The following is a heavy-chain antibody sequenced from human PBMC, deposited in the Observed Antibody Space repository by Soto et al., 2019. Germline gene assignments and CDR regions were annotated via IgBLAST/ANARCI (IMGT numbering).Heavy chain of an antibody. V-gene: IGHV1-3*01. CDR1: GYTFTSYA. CDR2: INAGNGNT. CDR3: ARDFELLGFDY. J-gene: IGHJ4*02. D-gene: IGHD1-26*01. Sequence: QVQLVQSGAEVKKPGASVKVSCKASGYTFTSYAMHWVRQAPGQRLELMGWINAGNGNTKYSQKFQGRVTITRDTSASTAYMELSSLRSEDTAVYYCARDFELLGFDYWGQGTLVTVSS.